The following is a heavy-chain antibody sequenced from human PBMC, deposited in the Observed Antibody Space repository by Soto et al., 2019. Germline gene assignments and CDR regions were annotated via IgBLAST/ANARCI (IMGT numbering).Heavy chain of an antibody. V-gene: IGHV1-69*02. J-gene: IGHJ6*02. CDR2: IIPILGIA. Sequence: QVQLVQSGAEVKKPGSSVKVSCKASGGTFSSYTISWVRQAPGQGLEWMGRIIPILGIANYAQKFQGRVTITADKSTSTAYMELSSLRSEDTAVYYCASGYCSGGSCYSYYYYYGMDVWGQGTTVTVSS. D-gene: IGHD2-15*01. CDR1: GGTFSSYT. CDR3: ASGYCSGGSCYSYYYYYGMDV.